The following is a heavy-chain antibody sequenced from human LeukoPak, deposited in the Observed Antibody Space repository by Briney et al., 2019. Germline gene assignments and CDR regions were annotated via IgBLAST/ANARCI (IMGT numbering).Heavy chain of an antibody. Sequence: SETLSLTCTVSGGSISNYYWNWIRQPPGKGLEWIGYIYYTGNTNYNPSLKSRVTISVDTSKNQFSLKLSSVTAADTAAYYCARGSRYYGSGSYYKAWGQGTLVTVSS. D-gene: IGHD3-10*01. CDR1: GGSISNYY. CDR3: ARGSRYYGSGSYYKA. J-gene: IGHJ5*02. V-gene: IGHV4-59*12. CDR2: IYYTGNT.